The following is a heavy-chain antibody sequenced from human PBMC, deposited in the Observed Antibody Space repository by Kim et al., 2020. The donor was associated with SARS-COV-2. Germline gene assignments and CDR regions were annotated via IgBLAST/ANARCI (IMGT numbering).Heavy chain of an antibody. D-gene: IGHD6-19*01. CDR1: GDSITSGGYF. CDR3: ARAAGGWPSDY. J-gene: IGHJ4*02. Sequence: SETLSLTCTVSGDSITSGGYFWNWARQHPGKGLKNIGHITYSGSTYYNPSLKSRITMSVDTSQNQFSRELRFVTAADTAVYYCARAAGGWPSDYWGQGTLVPVSS. CDR2: ITYSGST. V-gene: IGHV4-31*03.